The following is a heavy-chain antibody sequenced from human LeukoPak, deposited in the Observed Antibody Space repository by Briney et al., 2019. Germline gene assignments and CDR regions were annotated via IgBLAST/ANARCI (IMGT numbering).Heavy chain of an antibody. CDR2: ITTSGGST. Sequence: GGSLRLSCAAPGFTFSSSAMIWVRQAPGKGLEWVSTITTSGGSTSFADSVKGRFTISRDNSKNTLYLQMNSLRAEDTAIYYCAKDRHLAIWGQGKMVTVSS. CDR3: AKDRHLAI. CDR1: GFTFSSSA. V-gene: IGHV3-23*01. J-gene: IGHJ3*02.